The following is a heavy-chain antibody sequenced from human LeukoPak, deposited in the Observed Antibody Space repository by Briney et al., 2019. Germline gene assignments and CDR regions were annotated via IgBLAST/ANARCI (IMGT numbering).Heavy chain of an antibody. CDR1: GGTFSSYA. Sequence: SVKVSCKASGGTFSSYAISWVRQAPGQGLEWMGGVIPIFGTANYAQKFQGRVTITADESTSTAYMELSGLRSEDTAVYYCARSAQLERLVWFDPWGQGTLVTVSS. CDR2: VIPIFGTA. CDR3: ARSAQLERLVWFDP. J-gene: IGHJ5*02. V-gene: IGHV1-69*13. D-gene: IGHD1-1*01.